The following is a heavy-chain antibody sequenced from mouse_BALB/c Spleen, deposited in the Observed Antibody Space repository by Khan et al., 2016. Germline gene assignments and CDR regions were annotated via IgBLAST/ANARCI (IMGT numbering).Heavy chain of an antibody. Sequence: EVQLQESGPGLVKPSQSLSLTCTVSGFSITSDYVCNWIRQPPGNKLGWVGYISYSGSTSYNPSLKSRISITRDTSKNQIFLRLNSETTEDTATYYCAGELGWFAYWGQGTLVTVSA. CDR1: GFSITSDYV. J-gene: IGHJ3*01. CDR3: AGELGWFAY. CDR2: ISYSGST. V-gene: IGHV3-2*02.